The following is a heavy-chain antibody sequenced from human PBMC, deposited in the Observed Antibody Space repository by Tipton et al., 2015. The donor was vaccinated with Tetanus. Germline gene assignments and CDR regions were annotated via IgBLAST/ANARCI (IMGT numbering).Heavy chain of an antibody. V-gene: IGHV4-39*01. D-gene: IGHD3-10*01. Sequence: TLSLTCTVSGDSISDKKYYWGWIRQPPGKGLEWIASIYFEGSTYYSPSLKSRVIIAVDTAQNLFSLRLTSVTAADTAIYYCARHLYGYWFDPWGQGALVTVSS. CDR2: IYFEGST. CDR1: GDSISDKKYY. CDR3: ARHLYGYWFDP. J-gene: IGHJ5*02.